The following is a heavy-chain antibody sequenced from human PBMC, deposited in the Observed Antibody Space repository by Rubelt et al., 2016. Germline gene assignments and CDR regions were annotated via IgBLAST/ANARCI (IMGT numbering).Heavy chain of an antibody. V-gene: IGHV4-30-4*07. CDR2: IYYSGST. CDR3: ARAYYNWKGRAFDP. D-gene: IGHD1-20*01. J-gene: IGHJ5*02. Sequence: GYIYYSGSTYYNPSLKSRVTISVDTSKNQFSLKLSSVTAADTAVYYCARAYYNWKGRAFDPWGQGTLVTVSS.